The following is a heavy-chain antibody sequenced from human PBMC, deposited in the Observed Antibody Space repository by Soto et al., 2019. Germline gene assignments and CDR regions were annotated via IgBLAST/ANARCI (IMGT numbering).Heavy chain of an antibody. D-gene: IGHD6-13*01. J-gene: IGHJ5*02. CDR1: GGSISSSNW. Sequence: PSETLSLTCTVSGGSISSSNWWSWVRPPPGKGLEWIGEIYHSGSTNYNPSLKSRVTISVDKSKNQFSLKLSSVTAADTAVYYCASSGSSWYLKWFDPWGQGTLVTVSS. CDR3: ASSGSSWYLKWFDP. CDR2: IYHSGST. V-gene: IGHV4-4*02.